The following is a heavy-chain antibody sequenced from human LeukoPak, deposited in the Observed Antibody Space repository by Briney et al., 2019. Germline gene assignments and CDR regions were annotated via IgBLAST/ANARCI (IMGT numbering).Heavy chain of an antibody. CDR2: IRKDGSLQ. CDR3: TRVSGGYDLSDY. J-gene: IGHJ4*02. Sequence: GGSLRLSCAACGFTVSSLWMSWVRQAPGKGLEWVANIRKDGSLQYYVDSVEGRFTISRDNAKNSLYLQMNSLRADDTAVYYCTRVSGGYDLSDYWGQGTLVTVSS. V-gene: IGHV3-7*03. D-gene: IGHD3-3*01. CDR1: GFTVSSLW.